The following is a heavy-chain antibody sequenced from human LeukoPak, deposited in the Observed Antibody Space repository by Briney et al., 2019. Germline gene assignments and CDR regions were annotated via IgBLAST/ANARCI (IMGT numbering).Heavy chain of an antibody. D-gene: IGHD2-2*01. V-gene: IGHV3-30*03. CDR1: GFTFSSYG. J-gene: IGHJ4*02. CDR3: VGGTYYFDY. Sequence: PGRSLRLSCVASGFTFSSYGMHWVRQAPGKGLEWVALISYAGSNKYYADSVKGRFTISRDNSKNTLYLQMNSLRAEDTAVYYCVGGTYYFDYWGQGTLVTVSS. CDR2: ISYAGSNK.